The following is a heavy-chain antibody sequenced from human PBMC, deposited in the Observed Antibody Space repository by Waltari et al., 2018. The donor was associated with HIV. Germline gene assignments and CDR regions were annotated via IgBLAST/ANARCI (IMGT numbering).Heavy chain of an antibody. CDR1: GFTFDDHA. Sequence: EVQLLESGGGLVPPGGSLRRSVAASGFTFDDHAMSWVRHTPDKGLQWVSTISATGGATYYADSVRGRFSVSRDNPKNTLYLQLDSLSVEDTALYYCVRRDAYKLVYWGQGTLVTVSS. D-gene: IGHD1-1*01. V-gene: IGHV3-23*01. CDR3: VRRDAYKLVY. CDR2: ISATGGAT. J-gene: IGHJ4*02.